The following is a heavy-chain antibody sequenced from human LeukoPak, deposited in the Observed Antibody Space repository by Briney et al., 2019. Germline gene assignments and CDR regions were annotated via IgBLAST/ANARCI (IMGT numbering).Heavy chain of an antibody. V-gene: IGHV3-43*01. J-gene: IGHJ4*02. CDR1: GFTFDDYT. CDR2: ISWDGGST. D-gene: IGHD5-12*01. CDR3: ARRYSGYPDY. Sequence: HPGGSLRLSCAASGFTFDDYTMHWVRQAPGKGLEWVSLISWDGGSTYYADSVKGRFTISRDNSKNTLYLQMNSLRAEDTAVYYCARRYSGYPDYWGQGTLVTVSS.